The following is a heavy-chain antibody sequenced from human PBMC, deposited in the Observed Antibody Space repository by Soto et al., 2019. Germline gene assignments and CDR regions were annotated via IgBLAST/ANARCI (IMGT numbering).Heavy chain of an antibody. Sequence: QVPLVESGGGLVKPGGSLRLSCAASGFTLSDYYMTWIRQAPGKGLEWVSDISISGTTIHYADSVRGRFTISRDNAKNSLWLQMNTLRAEDTAVYYCARFRVDGYYTFWGQGTLVTVSS. CDR2: ISISGTTI. CDR1: GFTLSDYY. J-gene: IGHJ4*02. D-gene: IGHD3-3*01. V-gene: IGHV3-11*01. CDR3: ARFRVDGYYTF.